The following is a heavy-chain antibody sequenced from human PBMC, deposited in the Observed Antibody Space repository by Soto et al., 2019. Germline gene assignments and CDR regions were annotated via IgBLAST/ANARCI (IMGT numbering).Heavy chain of an antibody. CDR2: ISYDGSNK. Sequence: VAVISYDGSNKYYADSVKGRFTISRDNSKNTLYLQMNSLRAEDTAVYYCARGGQGIAAAGRIDYWGQGTLVTVSS. J-gene: IGHJ4*02. D-gene: IGHD6-13*01. V-gene: IGHV3-30-3*01. CDR3: ARGGQGIAAAGRIDY.